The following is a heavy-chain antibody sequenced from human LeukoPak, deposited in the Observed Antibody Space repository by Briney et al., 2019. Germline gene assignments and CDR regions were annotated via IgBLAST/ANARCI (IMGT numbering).Heavy chain of an antibody. CDR2: IHAGNGNT. CDR1: GYTFISYA. CDR3: ARGPTLSWTSAYYSDY. V-gene: IGHV1-3*01. J-gene: IGHJ4*02. D-gene: IGHD1-1*01. Sequence: ASVKVSCKASGYTFISYAMHWVRQAPGQRLEWMGWIHAGNGNTKYSQKFQGRVTITRDTSASTAYMELSSLRSEDTAVYYCARGPTLSWTSAYYSDYWGQGTLVTVSS.